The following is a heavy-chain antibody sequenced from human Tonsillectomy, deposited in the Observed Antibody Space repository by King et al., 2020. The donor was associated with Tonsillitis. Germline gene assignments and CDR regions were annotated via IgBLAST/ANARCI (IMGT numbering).Heavy chain of an antibody. D-gene: IGHD3-22*01. V-gene: IGHV3-7*03. Sequence: VQLVESGGGLVQPGGSLRLSCAASGFTFSSYWMSWVRQAPGKGLEWVANIKQDGSEKYYVDSVKGRFTISRDNAKNSLYLQMNSLRAVDTAVYYCARDSGDSSGYYYGAFDIWGQGTMVTVSS. CDR2: IKQDGSEK. CDR1: GFTFSSYW. J-gene: IGHJ3*02. CDR3: ARDSGDSSGYYYGAFDI.